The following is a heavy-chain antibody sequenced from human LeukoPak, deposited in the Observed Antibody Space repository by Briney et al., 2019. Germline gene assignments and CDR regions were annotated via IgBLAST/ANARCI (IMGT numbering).Heavy chain of an antibody. CDR1: GFTFSSYS. CDR2: ISGSGDMT. J-gene: IGHJ6*02. D-gene: IGHD2-15*01. CDR3: AKVHCSGGSCYRGYYYYGMDV. V-gene: IGHV3-23*01. Sequence: PGGSLRLSCAASGFTFSSYSMSWVRQAPGKGLNWVSAISGSGDMTYVADSVKGRFTISRDNSKNTLYLQMNSLRAEDTAVYYCAKVHCSGGSCYRGYYYYGMDVWGQGTTVTVSS.